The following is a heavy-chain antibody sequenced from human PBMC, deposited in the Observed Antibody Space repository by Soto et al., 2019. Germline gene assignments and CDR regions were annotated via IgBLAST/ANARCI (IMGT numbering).Heavy chain of an antibody. CDR1: GFTFSTYG. D-gene: IGHD2-15*01. V-gene: IGHV3-30*03. Sequence: QVQLVESGGGVVQPGRSLRLSCAASGFTFSTYGMHWVRQAPGKGLEWVATIPFDGSTTYYSDSVKGRFTISRDNSKNTLFLQLNSLRAEDTGLYYCLTALPSGVSLGGREFDYWGQGTLVTVSS. CDR3: LTALPSGVSLGGREFDY. CDR2: IPFDGSTT. J-gene: IGHJ4*02.